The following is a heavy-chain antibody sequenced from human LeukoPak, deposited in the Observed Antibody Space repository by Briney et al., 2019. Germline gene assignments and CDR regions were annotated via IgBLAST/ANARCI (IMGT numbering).Heavy chain of an antibody. D-gene: IGHD2-2*01. V-gene: IGHV3-23*01. CDR1: GFTFSSYG. CDR2: ISGSGGST. J-gene: IGHJ6*03. CDR3: ATVPAADYYYYYYMDV. Sequence: GGSLRLSCAASGFTFSSYGMSWVRQAPGKGLEWVSAISGSGGSTYYADSVKGRFTISRDNSKNTLYLQMNSLRAEDTAVYYCATVPAADYYYYYYMDVWGKGTTVTVSS.